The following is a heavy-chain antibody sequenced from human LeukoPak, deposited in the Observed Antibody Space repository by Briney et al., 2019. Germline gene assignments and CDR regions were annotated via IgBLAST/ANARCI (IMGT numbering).Heavy chain of an antibody. CDR2: IIPIFGTA. CDR1: GGTFSSYA. J-gene: IGHJ4*02. V-gene: IGHV1-69*05. CDR3: ARDDRQSAYYYGSGSHLYFDY. Sequence: GASVKVSCKASGGTFSSYAISWVRQAPGQGLEWMGGIIPIFGTANYAQKFQGRVTITTDESTSTAYMELSSLRSEDTAVHYCARDDRQSAYYYGSGSHLYFDYWGQGTLVTVSS. D-gene: IGHD3-10*01.